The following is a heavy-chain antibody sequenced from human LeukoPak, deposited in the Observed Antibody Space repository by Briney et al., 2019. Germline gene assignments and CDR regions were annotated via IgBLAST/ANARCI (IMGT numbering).Heavy chain of an antibody. Sequence: PGGSLRLSCAASGCTLSSYGMHWVRQAPGKGLEWVAVIWYDGSNKYYADSVKGRFTISRDNSKNTLYLQMNSLRAEDTAVYYCAKDLVKAAADTDYWGQGTLVTVSS. CDR3: AKDLVKAAADTDY. J-gene: IGHJ4*02. D-gene: IGHD6-13*01. CDR1: GCTLSSYG. CDR2: IWYDGSNK. V-gene: IGHV3-33*06.